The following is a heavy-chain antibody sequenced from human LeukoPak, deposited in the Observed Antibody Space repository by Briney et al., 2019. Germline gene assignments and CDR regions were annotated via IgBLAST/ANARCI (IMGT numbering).Heavy chain of an antibody. CDR2: IYYSGST. CDR1: GGSISSYY. CDR3: ARDEVGGFDY. Sequence: SETLSLTCTVSGGSISSYYWSWIRQPPGKGLEWIGYIYYSGSTNYNPSLKSRVTISVDTSKNQFSLKLSSVTAADTAVYYCARDEVGGFDYRGQGTLVTVSS. V-gene: IGHV4-59*01. D-gene: IGHD2-15*01. J-gene: IGHJ4*02.